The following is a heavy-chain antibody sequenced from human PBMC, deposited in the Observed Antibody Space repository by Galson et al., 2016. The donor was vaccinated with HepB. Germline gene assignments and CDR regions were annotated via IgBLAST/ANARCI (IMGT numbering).Heavy chain of an antibody. CDR3: ARASTALFDY. J-gene: IGHJ4*02. Sequence: SETLSLTCTVSGGSINTDGSNNIYYWSWIRQSAGKGLEWIGRLYATGSTVYNPSLRGRVTMSIDTAKNQFSLRLTSVTAADTAVYYCARASTALFDYWGQGILVAGSS. D-gene: IGHD4-11*01. V-gene: IGHV4-4*07. CDR1: GGSINTDGSNNIYY. CDR2: LYATGST.